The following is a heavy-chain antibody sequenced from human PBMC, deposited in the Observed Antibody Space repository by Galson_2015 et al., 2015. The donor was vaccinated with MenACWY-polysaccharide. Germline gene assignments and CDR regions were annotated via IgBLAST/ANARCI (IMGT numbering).Heavy chain of an antibody. V-gene: IGHV3-23*01. Sequence: SLRLSCAASGFTFSSYWMHWVRQAPGTGLEWVSAVRSSGTNTYYADSVKGRFTISRDNSKNTLYLQMNSLRAEDTAVYYCAKDSTDFWSVAGRFDHWGQGTLVTVSS. CDR1: GFTFSSYW. CDR2: VRSSGTNT. CDR3: AKDSTDFWSVAGRFDH. D-gene: IGHD3-3*01. J-gene: IGHJ5*02.